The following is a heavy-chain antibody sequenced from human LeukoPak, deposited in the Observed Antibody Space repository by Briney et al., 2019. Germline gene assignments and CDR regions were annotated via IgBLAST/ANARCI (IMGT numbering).Heavy chain of an antibody. J-gene: IGHJ6*02. D-gene: IGHD3-22*01. CDR2: ISGSGGST. CDR1: GFTFSSYA. CDR3: ARGDSSGYHYHYYGMDV. V-gene: IGHV3-23*01. Sequence: GGSLRLSCAASGFTFSSYAMSWVRQAPGKGLEWVSAISGSGGSTYYADSVKGRFTISRDNSKNTLYLQMDSLRVEDTAVYYCARGDSSGYHYHYYGMDVWGQGTTVTVSS.